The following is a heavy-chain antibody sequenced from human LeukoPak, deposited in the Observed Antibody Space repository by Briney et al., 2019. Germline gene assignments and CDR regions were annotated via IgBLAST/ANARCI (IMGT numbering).Heavy chain of an antibody. D-gene: IGHD3-9*01. V-gene: IGHV4-4*07. Sequence: SETLSPTCTVSGGSISSYYWSWIRQPAGKGLEWIGRIYTSGSTNYNPSLKSRVTMSVDTSKNQFSLKLSSVTAADTAVYYCARDPTYYDILTGHRLYYYGMDVWGQGTTVTVSS. CDR2: IYTSGST. CDR3: ARDPTYYDILTGHRLYYYGMDV. CDR1: GGSISSYY. J-gene: IGHJ6*02.